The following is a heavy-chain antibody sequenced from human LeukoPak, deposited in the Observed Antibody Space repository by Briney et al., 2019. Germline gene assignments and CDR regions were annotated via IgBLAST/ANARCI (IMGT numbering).Heavy chain of an antibody. CDR3: ARHALGRYCSSTSCEYYFDY. Sequence: SETLSLTCTVSGGSISSYYWSWIRQPPGKELEWIGYIYTSGSTNYNPSLKSRVTISVDTSKNQFSLKLSSVTAADTAVYYCARHALGRYCSSTSCEYYFDYWGQGTLVTVSS. CDR1: GGSISSYY. J-gene: IGHJ4*02. D-gene: IGHD2-2*01. CDR2: IYTSGST. V-gene: IGHV4-4*09.